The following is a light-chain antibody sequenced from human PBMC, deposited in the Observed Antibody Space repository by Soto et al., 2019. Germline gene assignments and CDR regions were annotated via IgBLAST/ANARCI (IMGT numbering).Light chain of an antibody. CDR3: QQCGGSPT. CDR2: GAS. Sequence: EIVLTQSPGTLSLSPGERSTLSCRASQSISSNLAWYQQKPGQSPRLLIYGASSRATGIPDRFSGSGSGTDFTLTISRLEPEDFAMYYCQQCGGSPTFGQGTTGDIK. V-gene: IGKV3-20*01. J-gene: IGKJ1*01. CDR1: QSISSN.